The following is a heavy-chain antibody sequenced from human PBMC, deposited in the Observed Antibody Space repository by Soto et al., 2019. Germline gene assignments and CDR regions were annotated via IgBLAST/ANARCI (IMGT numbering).Heavy chain of an antibody. Sequence: ASVKVSCKASGYTFTSYGISWVRQAPGQGLEWMGWISAYNGNTNYAQKLQGRVTMTTDTSTSTAYMELRSLRSDDTAVYYCARDGLYYDILTGYYPHDYWGQGTMVTVSS. CDR3: ARDGLYYDILTGYYPHDY. CDR2: ISAYNGNT. V-gene: IGHV1-18*01. CDR1: GYTFTSYG. D-gene: IGHD3-9*01. J-gene: IGHJ4*02.